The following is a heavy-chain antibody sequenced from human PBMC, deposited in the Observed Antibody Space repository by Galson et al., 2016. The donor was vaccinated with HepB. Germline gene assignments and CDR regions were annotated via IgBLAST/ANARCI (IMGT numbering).Heavy chain of an antibody. CDR2: IYYGGST. Sequence: ETLSLTCTVSGGSISNYYWSWIRQPPGRGLEWIGYIYYGGSTNYNPSLKSRVTISVDMSKKQFSLKVSSVTAADTAVYYCARDPGGLWFGIPPYYFGMDVWGKGTTVYVSS. CDR3: ARDPGGLWFGIPPYYFGMDV. J-gene: IGHJ6*04. CDR1: GGSISNYY. V-gene: IGHV4-59*01. D-gene: IGHD3-10*01.